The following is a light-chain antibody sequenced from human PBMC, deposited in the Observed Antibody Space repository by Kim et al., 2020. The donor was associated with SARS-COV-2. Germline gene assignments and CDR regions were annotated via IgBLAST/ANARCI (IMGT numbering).Light chain of an antibody. CDR1: SSDVGGYNY. Sequence: GQTITNACTETSSDVGGYNYVSWYQQYTGRAPKLVIYGVSNRASGRSNRFSGSRSGNTASLTISGLQAEDEADYYCGSYTSSNTLVFGGGTQLTVL. CDR3: GSYTSSNTLV. V-gene: IGLV2-14*03. CDR2: GVS. J-gene: IGLJ2*01.